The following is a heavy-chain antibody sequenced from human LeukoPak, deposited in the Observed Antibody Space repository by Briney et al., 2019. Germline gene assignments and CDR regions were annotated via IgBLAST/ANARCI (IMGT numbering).Heavy chain of an antibody. CDR1: GFTFSSVD. V-gene: IGHV3-23*01. J-gene: IGHJ4*02. CDR3: AKGQELDDGVFDS. Sequence: SGGSLRLSCAASGFTFSSVDMTWVRQAPGKGLEWVSTIRSNGETTYNADSVKGRFTISRDNSKKTLYLQLNSLRVEDTAIYYCAKGQELDDGVFDSWGQGTLVTVSS. CDR2: IRSNGETT. D-gene: IGHD1-1*01.